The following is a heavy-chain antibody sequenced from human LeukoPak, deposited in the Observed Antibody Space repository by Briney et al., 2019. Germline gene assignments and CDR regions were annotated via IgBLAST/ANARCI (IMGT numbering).Heavy chain of an antibody. J-gene: IGHJ4*02. CDR3: AKDSARGRQGYNDY. V-gene: IGHV3-43*02. D-gene: IGHD5-24*01. CDR1: GFTFADYA. Sequence: GGSLRLSCAASGFTFADYAMHWVRQAPGKGLEWVSLISADGGSTYYADSVKGRFTISRDNSKNSLYLQMNSLRAEDTALYYCAKDSARGRQGYNDYWGQGTLVSVSS. CDR2: ISADGGST.